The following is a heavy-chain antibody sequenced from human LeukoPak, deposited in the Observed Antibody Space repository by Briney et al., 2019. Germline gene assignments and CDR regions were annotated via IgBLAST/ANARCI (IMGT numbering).Heavy chain of an antibody. D-gene: IGHD3-16*02. V-gene: IGHV3-21*01. J-gene: IGHJ4*02. CDR3: ACPSGVGRLGALSIYPGFFDY. CDR2: ISSSSSYI. CDR1: GFTFSSYS. Sequence: GGSLRLSCAASGFTFSSYSMTWVRQAPGKGLEWVSSISSSSSYIYYADSVKGRFTISRDNAKNSLYLQMNSLRAEYTAVYYCACPSGVGRLGALSIYPGFFDYWGQGTLVTVSS.